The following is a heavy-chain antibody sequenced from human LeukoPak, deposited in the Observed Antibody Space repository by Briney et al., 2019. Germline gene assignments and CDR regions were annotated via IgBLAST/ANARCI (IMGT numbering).Heavy chain of an antibody. CDR1: GYTFTGNY. D-gene: IGHD3-3*01. V-gene: IGHV1-2*02. CDR2: INPNSGGT. CDR3: AREIYDFWSGYYTYYYYYYMDV. J-gene: IGHJ6*03. Sequence: ASVKVSCKASGYTFTGNYMHWVRQAPGQGLEWMGWINPNSGGTNYAQKFQGRVTMTRDTSISTAYMELSSLRSDDTAVYYCAREIYDFWSGYYTYYYYYYMDVWGKGTTVTVSS.